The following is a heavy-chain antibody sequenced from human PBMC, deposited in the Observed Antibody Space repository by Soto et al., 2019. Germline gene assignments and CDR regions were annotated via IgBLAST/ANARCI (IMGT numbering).Heavy chain of an antibody. Sequence: SETLSLTCTVSGGSISSSSYYWGWIRQPPGKGLEWIGSIYYSGSTYYNPSLKNRVTISVDTSKNQFSLKLSSVTAADTAVYYCARHLGTSAWFGDYYYYYGMDVWGQGTTVTVSS. V-gene: IGHV4-39*01. CDR3: ARHLGTSAWFGDYYYYYGMDV. CDR1: GGSISSSSYY. CDR2: IYYSGST. D-gene: IGHD3-10*01. J-gene: IGHJ6*02.